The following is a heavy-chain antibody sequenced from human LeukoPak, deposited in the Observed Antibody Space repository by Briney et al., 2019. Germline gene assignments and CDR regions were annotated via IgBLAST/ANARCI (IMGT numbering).Heavy chain of an antibody. J-gene: IGHJ5*02. CDR3: AKDDQGDCTSSSCYRWFDP. CDR1: GFTFSNHA. CDR2: ISSRSTYT. V-gene: IGHV3-23*01. D-gene: IGHD2-2*02. Sequence: GGSLRLSCAASGFTFSNHAMSWVRQAPGKGPEWVSSISSRSTYTDYADSVKGRFTISRDNSKNTLNLQMHSLRAEDTAVYYCAKDDQGDCTSSSCYRWFDPWGQGTRVSVSS.